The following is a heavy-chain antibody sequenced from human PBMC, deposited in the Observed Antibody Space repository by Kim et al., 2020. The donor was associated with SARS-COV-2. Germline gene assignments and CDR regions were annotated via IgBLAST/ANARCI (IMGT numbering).Heavy chain of an antibody. CDR3: ARAYRGSNYFDY. Sequence: SETLSLTCTVSGGSVNSAHYYWSWIRQPPGKELEWIGNIFYSGITNYNPSLKSRLTISIDTSKNQFSLSLISVTAADTALYYCARAYRGSNYFDYWGQGTLRTVSS. D-gene: IGHD2-2*02. CDR1: GGSVNSAHYY. CDR2: IFYSGIT. V-gene: IGHV4-61*01. J-gene: IGHJ4*02.